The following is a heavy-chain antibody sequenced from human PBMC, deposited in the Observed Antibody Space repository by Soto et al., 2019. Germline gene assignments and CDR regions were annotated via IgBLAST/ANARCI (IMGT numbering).Heavy chain of an antibody. CDR1: GGSISRGGYY. D-gene: IGHD2-21*01. CDR2: IYYSSTT. J-gene: IGHJ6*02. V-gene: IGHV4-31*02. Sequence: TLSLTWTVSGGSISRGGYYRSWNRQQPGQRLACIGYIYYSSTTYYTPSLKIRLTISVHTSKNPFSLKLRSVPAAATAVSYSSPDSSLTPYFYYVMDVWPQGTTVTVTS. CDR3: SPDSSLTPYFYYVMDV.